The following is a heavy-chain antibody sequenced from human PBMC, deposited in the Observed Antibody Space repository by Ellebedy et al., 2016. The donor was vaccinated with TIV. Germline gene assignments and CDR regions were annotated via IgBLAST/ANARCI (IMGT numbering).Heavy chain of an antibody. CDR2: IYPGDSDT. J-gene: IGHJ2*01. Sequence: GESLKISXKGSGYSFSTYWIGWVRQMPGKGLEWMGIIYPGDSDTRYSPSFQGQVTVSADRSISTAYLQWSGLKASDTAMYYCARQTGDPWYFDLWGRGTLVTVSS. CDR1: GYSFSTYW. V-gene: IGHV5-51*01. D-gene: IGHD7-27*01. CDR3: ARQTGDPWYFDL.